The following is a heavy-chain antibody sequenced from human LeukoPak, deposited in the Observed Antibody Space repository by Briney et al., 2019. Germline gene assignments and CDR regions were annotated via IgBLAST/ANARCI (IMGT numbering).Heavy chain of an antibody. J-gene: IGHJ4*02. CDR1: GGSISSSSYY. CDR3: ARHFFRGDGYNPFDY. CDR2: IYYSGST. V-gene: IGHV4-39*01. Sequence: SETLSLTCTVSGGSISSSSYYWGWIRQPPGKGLEWIGSIYYSGSTYYNPSLKSRVTISVDTSKNQFSLKLSSVTAADTAVYYCARHFFRGDGYNPFDYWGQGTLVTVSS. D-gene: IGHD5-24*01.